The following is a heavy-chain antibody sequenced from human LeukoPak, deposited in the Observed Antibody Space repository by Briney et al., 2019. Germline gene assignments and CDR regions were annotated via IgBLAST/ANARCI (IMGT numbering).Heavy chain of an antibody. CDR3: AKDERNWNYNLASQTYD. J-gene: IGHJ4*02. CDR2: ISCDGSNK. D-gene: IGHD1-7*01. Sequence: GGSLRLSCAASGFTFSAYGMHWVRQAPGKGLEWVAVISCDGSNKYYADSMKGRFTISRDISKNTLYLQMNSLRAEDTAVYYCAKDERNWNYNLASQTYDWGQGTLVTVSS. V-gene: IGHV3-30*18. CDR1: GFTFSAYG.